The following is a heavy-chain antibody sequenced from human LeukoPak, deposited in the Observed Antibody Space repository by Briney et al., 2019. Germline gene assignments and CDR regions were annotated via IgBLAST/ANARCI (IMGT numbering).Heavy chain of an antibody. V-gene: IGHV1-8*03. CDR3: ARGSSWAPHSPAVYAEY. D-gene: IGHD3-16*01. Sequence: ASVKVSCKASGYTFTSYDINWVQQATGQGLEWMGWMNPNSGNTGYAQKFQGRVTITRNTSISTAYMELSSLRSEDTAVYYCARGSSWAPHSPAVYAEYWGQGTLVTVSS. J-gene: IGHJ4*02. CDR1: GYTFTSYD. CDR2: MNPNSGNT.